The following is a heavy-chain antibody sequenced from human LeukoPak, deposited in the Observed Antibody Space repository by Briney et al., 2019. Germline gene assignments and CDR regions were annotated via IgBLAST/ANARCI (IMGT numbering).Heavy chain of an antibody. V-gene: IGHV3-23*01. CDR1: GFTFRSYA. CDR3: AKDGLGITTPFDP. CDR2: ISGSGGDT. Sequence: GGSLRLSCAASGFTFRSYAMSWVRQGPGKGLERVSAISGSGGDTFYADSVKGRFTISRDNSKNTLYLQMNGLRAEDTAVYYCAKDGLGITTPFDPWGQGTLVTVSS. J-gene: IGHJ5*02. D-gene: IGHD3-3*01.